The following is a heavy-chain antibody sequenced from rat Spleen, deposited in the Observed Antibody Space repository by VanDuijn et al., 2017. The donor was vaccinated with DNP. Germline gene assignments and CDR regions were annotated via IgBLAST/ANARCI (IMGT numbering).Heavy chain of an antibody. D-gene: IGHD1-2*01. CDR1: GFTFNKYW. CDR3: ARGSSSIYWYFDF. Sequence: EVQLVESGGDLVQPGRSLKLSCVASGFTFNKYWMTWIRQVPGMGLEWVAAITSSGGSTYYPDSVKGRFTISRDNAKNTLYLQMNSLRSEDTATYYCARGSSSIYWYFDFWGPGTMVTVSS. CDR2: ITSSGGST. J-gene: IGHJ1*01. V-gene: IGHV5-31*01.